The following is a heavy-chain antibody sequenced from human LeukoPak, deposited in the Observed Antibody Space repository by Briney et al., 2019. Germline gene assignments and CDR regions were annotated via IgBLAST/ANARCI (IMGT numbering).Heavy chain of an antibody. CDR1: GFIFGDSA. CDR2: IRNKAYGGTT. Sequence: GGSLRLSCTCSGFIFGDSALSWVRQAPGKGLQWVGFIRNKAYGGTTHYAAAVQGRFTISRDDSKRIAYLQMNSLKTEDTAVYFCTTYFGSGSDYDAANINYFDYWGQGTLVTVSS. V-gene: IGHV3-49*04. J-gene: IGHJ4*02. CDR3: TTYFGSGSDYDAANINYFDY. D-gene: IGHD3-10*01.